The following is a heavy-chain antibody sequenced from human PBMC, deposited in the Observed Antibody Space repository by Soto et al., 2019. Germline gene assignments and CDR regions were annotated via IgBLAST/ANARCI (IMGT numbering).Heavy chain of an antibody. CDR2: IWYDGSNK. CDR3: AKEGFSRYPSGILTGYRSPRAFNV. Sequence: QVHLVESGGGVVQPGRSLRLSCVASGLTFSNYGMHWVRQAPGQGLEWVSAIWYDGSNKYYADSVKGRFTISRDNSKNAMYMQMNSLRAEDTAIYSCAKEGFSRYPSGILTGYRSPRAFNVWGQGTTVTVSS. D-gene: IGHD3-9*01. V-gene: IGHV3-33*06. J-gene: IGHJ3*01. CDR1: GLTFSNYG.